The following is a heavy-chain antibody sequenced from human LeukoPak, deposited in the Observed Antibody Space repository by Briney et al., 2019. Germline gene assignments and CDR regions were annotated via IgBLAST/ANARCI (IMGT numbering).Heavy chain of an antibody. J-gene: IGHJ4*02. Sequence: ASVKVSCKASGYTFTGYYMHWVRQAPGQGLEWMGWINPNSGGTNYAQEFQGWVTMTRDTSISTAYMELSRLRSDDTAVYYCARGPSYGDYVDYWGQGTLVTVSS. CDR3: ARGPSYGDYVDY. V-gene: IGHV1-2*04. CDR1: GYTFTGYY. D-gene: IGHD4-17*01. CDR2: INPNSGGT.